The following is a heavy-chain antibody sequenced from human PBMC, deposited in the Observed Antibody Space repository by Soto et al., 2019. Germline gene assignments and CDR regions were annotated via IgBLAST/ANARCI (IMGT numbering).Heavy chain of an antibody. J-gene: IGHJ1*01. V-gene: IGHV3-23*01. CDR2: ISVSGSNT. D-gene: IGHD3-22*01. CDR3: AKDGLQSYYDSSGYFQH. CDR1: GFTFSTYA. Sequence: GGSLRLSCAASGFTFSTYAMNWVRQAPGKGLEWVSTISVSGSNTYYADSVKGRFTISRDNSKNTLYLQMNSLKAEDTAVYYCAKDGLQSYYDSSGYFQHWGQGTLVTVSS.